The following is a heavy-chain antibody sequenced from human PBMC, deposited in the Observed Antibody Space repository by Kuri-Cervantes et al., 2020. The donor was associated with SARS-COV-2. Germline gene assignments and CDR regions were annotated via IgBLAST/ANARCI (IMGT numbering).Heavy chain of an antibody. Sequence: GESLKISCAASGFTFSSYGMHWVRQAPGKGLEWVAFIRYDGSNKYYADSVKGRFTISRDNSKNTLYLQMNSLRAEDTALYYCAKVIAVVGTACDAFDIWGQGTMVTVSS. CDR2: IRYDGSNK. J-gene: IGHJ3*02. CDR1: GFTFSSYG. D-gene: IGHD6-19*01. CDR3: AKVIAVVGTACDAFDI. V-gene: IGHV3-30*02.